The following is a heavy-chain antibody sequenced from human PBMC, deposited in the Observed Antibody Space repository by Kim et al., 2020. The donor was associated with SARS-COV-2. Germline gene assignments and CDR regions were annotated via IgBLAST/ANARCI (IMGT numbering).Heavy chain of an antibody. CDR2: ISYDGSNK. CDR1: GFTFSSYA. D-gene: IGHD6-19*01. Sequence: GGSLRLSCAASGFTFSSYAMHWVRQAPGKGLEWVAVISYDGSNKYYADSVKGRFTISRDNSKNTLYLQMNSLRAEDTAVYYCARDTGSSVSEAYYYGMDVWGQGTTVTVSS. CDR3: ARDTGSSVSEAYYYGMDV. J-gene: IGHJ6*02. V-gene: IGHV3-30-3*01.